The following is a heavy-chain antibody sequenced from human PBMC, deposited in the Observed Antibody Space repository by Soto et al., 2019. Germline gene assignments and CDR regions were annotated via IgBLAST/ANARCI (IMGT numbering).Heavy chain of an antibody. CDR1: GFTFSSYG. Sequence: PWRSLRLSCAASGFTFSSYGMHWARQAPGKGLEWVAVISYDGGNKYYADSVKGRFTISRDNSKNTLDLQMNSLRGEDTAVYHCAKDTDVVGAAYTFDYWGQGTLVTVYS. D-gene: IGHD1-26*01. J-gene: IGHJ4*02. CDR2: ISYDGGNK. CDR3: AKDTDVVGAAYTFDY. V-gene: IGHV3-30*18.